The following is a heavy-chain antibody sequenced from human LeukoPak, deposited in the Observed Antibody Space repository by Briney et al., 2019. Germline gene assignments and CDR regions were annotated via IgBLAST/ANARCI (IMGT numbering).Heavy chain of an antibody. Sequence: GGSLRLSCAASGFTFSSYAMSWVRQAPGKGLEWVSSISSSSRYIYYADSVKGRFTISRDNAKNSLYLQMNSLRVEDTAVYYCARDIPRGVSHLDYWGQGTLVTVSS. CDR2: ISSSSRYI. V-gene: IGHV3-21*01. CDR1: GFTFSSYA. J-gene: IGHJ4*02. CDR3: ARDIPRGVSHLDY. D-gene: IGHD3-10*01.